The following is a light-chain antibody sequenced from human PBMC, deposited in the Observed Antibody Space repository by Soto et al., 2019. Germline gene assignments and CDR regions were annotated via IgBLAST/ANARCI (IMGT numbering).Light chain of an antibody. Sequence: EIVLTQSPCTLSLSPGERATLSWGASQSVGNNYLAWYQQRNGQAPRLLIYGASNRATGIPDRFSAWGYGTDFNLTISRLEPEDFAVYYCQQYTSSPLTFGQGTKVDIK. CDR3: QQYTSSPLT. CDR2: GAS. CDR1: QSVGNNY. J-gene: IGKJ1*01. V-gene: IGKV3-20*01.